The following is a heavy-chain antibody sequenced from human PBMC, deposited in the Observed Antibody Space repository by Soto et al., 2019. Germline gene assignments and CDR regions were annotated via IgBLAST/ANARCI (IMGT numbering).Heavy chain of an antibody. CDR1: GGSITSSSFY. CDR3: ARRRIVPTTNFDY. D-gene: IGHD1-26*01. J-gene: IGHJ4*02. V-gene: IGHV4-39*01. CDR2: IFHTGAT. Sequence: QLQLQESGPGLVKPSETLSLTCTVSGGSITSSSFYWGWIRQPPGKGLEWIGHIFHTGATYYNPTLKSRLRTSVDTSKNQFSLNLSSVTATDTAVYYCARRRIVPTTNFDYWGQGTLVTVSS.